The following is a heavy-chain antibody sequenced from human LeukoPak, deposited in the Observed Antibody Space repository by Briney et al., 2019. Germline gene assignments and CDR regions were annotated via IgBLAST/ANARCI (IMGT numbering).Heavy chain of an antibody. J-gene: IGHJ4*02. CDR2: ISTSGGSS. CDR1: GFTFGSYA. V-gene: IGHV3-23*01. D-gene: IGHD3-22*01. CDR3: AIMHPYYDGSGYWVQ. Sequence: GGSLRLSCAASGFTFGSYAMSWVRQAPGKGLEWVSGISTSGGSSSYADSVKGRFTISRDNPRNTLYMEMNSLRAEGTALYYCAIMHPYYDGSGYWVQWGQGTLVTVSS.